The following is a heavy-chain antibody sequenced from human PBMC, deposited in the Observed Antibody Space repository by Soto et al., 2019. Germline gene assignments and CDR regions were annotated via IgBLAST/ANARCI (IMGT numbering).Heavy chain of an antibody. CDR2: ISSSSSYI. D-gene: IGHD3-10*01. V-gene: IGHV3-21*01. CDR1: GFTFGSYS. J-gene: IGHJ2*01. Sequence: EVQLVESGGGLVKPGGSLRLSCAASGFTFGSYSMNWVRQAPGKGLGWVSSISSSSSYIYYADSVKGRFTISRDNAKNALYRQMNSLRAEDTAVYYCARDGHPRGPVRDFDLWGRGTLVTVSS. CDR3: ARDGHPRGPVRDFDL.